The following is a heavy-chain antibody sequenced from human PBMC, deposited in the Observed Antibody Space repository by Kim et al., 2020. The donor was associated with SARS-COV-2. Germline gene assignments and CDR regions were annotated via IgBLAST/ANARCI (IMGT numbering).Heavy chain of an antibody. D-gene: IGHD6-19*01. Sequence: RRVTISVDTSKNQFSLKLSSVTAADTAVYYCARGYRDGCNRRKYRYFDLWGRGTLVTVSS. V-gene: IGHV4-34*01. J-gene: IGHJ2*01. CDR3: ARGYRDGCNRRKYRYFDL.